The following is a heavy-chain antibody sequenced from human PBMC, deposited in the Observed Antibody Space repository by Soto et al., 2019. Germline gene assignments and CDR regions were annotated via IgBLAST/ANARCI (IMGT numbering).Heavy chain of an antibody. D-gene: IGHD5-12*01. CDR3: ARDYYGFNSGYGFSMDV. Sequence: QVQLVESGGGVVQPGRSLRLSCAAAGFTFSSYAMHWVRQAPGKGLEWVAVISYDGSNKYYADSVKGRFTISRDNSKNTLYLQMNSLRAEDTAVYYCARDYYGFNSGYGFSMDVWGQGPTVTVSS. J-gene: IGHJ6*02. CDR1: GFTFSSYA. V-gene: IGHV3-30-3*01. CDR2: ISYDGSNK.